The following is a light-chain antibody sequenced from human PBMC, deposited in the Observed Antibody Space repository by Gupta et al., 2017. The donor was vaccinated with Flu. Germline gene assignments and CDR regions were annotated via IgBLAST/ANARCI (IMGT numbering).Light chain of an antibody. CDR1: SIGTKS. V-gene: IGLV3-21*02. CDR2: DDN. CDR3: QVWDSGSDQPV. Sequence: SVLTQPPPVSLAPGQTARITCGGNSIGTKSVHWYQLKPGQAPVVVVHDDNDRPSGIPERFSGSNSGNTATLTISRVEAGDEADYYCQVWDSGSDQPVFGGGTQVSVL. J-gene: IGLJ3*02.